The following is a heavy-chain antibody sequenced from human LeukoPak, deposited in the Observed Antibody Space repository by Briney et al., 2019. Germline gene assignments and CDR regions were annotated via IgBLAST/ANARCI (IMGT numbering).Heavy chain of an antibody. V-gene: IGHV3-48*01. CDR2: ISFSSSTI. CDR1: GFTFSSYS. CDR3: ARDTHYYGSGSPAFDI. Sequence: QTGGSLRLSCAASGFTFSSYSMNWVRQTPGKGLEWVSYISFSSSTIHYADSVKGRFTISRDNAKNSLYLQMSSLRAEDTAVYYCARDTHYYGSGSPAFDIWGQGTKVTVSS. J-gene: IGHJ3*02. D-gene: IGHD3-10*01.